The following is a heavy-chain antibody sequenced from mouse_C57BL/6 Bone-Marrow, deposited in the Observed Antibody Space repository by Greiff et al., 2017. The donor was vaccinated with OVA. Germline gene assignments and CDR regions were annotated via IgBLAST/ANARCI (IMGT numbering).Heavy chain of an antibody. V-gene: IGHV1-80*01. Sequence: VKLMESGAELVKPGASVKISCKASGYAFSSYWMNWVKQRPGKGLEWIGQIYPGDGDTNYNGKFKGKATLTADKSSSTAYMQLSSLTSEDSAVYFCARAPSYYGSFEYWGQGTTLTVSS. D-gene: IGHD1-1*01. CDR2: IYPGDGDT. CDR3: ARAPSYYGSFEY. CDR1: GYAFSSYW. J-gene: IGHJ2*01.